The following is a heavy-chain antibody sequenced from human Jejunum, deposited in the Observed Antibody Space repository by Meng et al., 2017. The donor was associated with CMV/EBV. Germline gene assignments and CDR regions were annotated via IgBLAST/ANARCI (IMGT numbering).Heavy chain of an antibody. V-gene: IGHV3-30*02. CDR2: ISNDGSNK. J-gene: IGHJ4*02. CDR3: VKDRGVPYYESLTGYSYFDY. Sequence: YGMHWVRQAPGKGMEWVTFISNDGSNKYYEDSVKGRFNISRDNSKNTLYLQMNSLRAEDTSVYYCVKDRGVPYYESLTGYSYFDYWGQGALVTVSS. CDR1: YG. D-gene: IGHD3-9*01.